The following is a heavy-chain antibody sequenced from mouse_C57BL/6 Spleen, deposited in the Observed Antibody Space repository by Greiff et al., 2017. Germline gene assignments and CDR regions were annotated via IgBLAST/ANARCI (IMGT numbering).Heavy chain of an antibody. V-gene: IGHV1-54*01. D-gene: IGHD3-2*02. Sequence: VQLQQSGAELVRPGTSVKVSCKASGYAFTNYLLEWVKQRPGQGLEWIGVINPGSGGTNYNEKFKGKATLNADKSSSTTYMQLSSLTSEDAAVYFCEKDSSGYGGFAYWGQGTLVTVSA. J-gene: IGHJ3*01. CDR3: EKDSSGYGGFAY. CDR1: GYAFTNYL. CDR2: INPGSGGT.